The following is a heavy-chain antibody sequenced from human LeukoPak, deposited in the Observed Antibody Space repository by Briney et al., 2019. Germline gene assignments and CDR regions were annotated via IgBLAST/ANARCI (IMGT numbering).Heavy chain of an antibody. V-gene: IGHV3-23*01. CDR2: ISGSGDYT. D-gene: IGHD3-22*01. Sequence: GGSLRLSFAASGFPFSNYAMSWVRQAPGRGLEWVSAISGSGDYTNYADSVKGRFTISRDNSKNTLYLQMNSLRAEDTAVYYCAKSSSGYYYSHFDYWGQGTLVTVSS. CDR3: AKSSSGYYYSHFDY. J-gene: IGHJ4*02. CDR1: GFPFSNYA.